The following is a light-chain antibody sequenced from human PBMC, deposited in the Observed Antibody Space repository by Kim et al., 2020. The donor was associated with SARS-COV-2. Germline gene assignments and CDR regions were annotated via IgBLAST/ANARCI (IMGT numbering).Light chain of an antibody. CDR1: QSISSF. CDR3: QQSSSTPWT. V-gene: IGKV1-39*01. CDR2: AAS. Sequence: DIQMTQSPSSLSASVGDRVTITCRASQSISSFLNWYQQKPGKAPKLLIYAASTLQSGAPSRFRGSGSGTDFTLTISGLQPEDSATYYCQQSSSTPWTFGHGTKVDIK. J-gene: IGKJ1*01.